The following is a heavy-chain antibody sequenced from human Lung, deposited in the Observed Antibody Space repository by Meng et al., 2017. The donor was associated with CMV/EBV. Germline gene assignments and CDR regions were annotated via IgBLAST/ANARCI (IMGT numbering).Heavy chain of an antibody. CDR3: ARDVDPGAADY. CDR2: INPKSGGT. CDR1: GYTFTDFY. J-gene: IGHJ4*02. D-gene: IGHD7-27*01. V-gene: IGHV1-2*02. Sequence: SVXVSCKASGYTFTDFYIHWLRRAPGRGPEWVGWINPKSGGTNYAQKFEGRVTMTTDTSTRTVYLEIDRLRIDDTAMYYCARDVDPGAADYWGQGTLVTVSS.